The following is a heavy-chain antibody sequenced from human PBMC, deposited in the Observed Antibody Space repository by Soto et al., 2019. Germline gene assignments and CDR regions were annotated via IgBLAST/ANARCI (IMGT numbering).Heavy chain of an antibody. CDR3: ARDRQLEFPYNCLDP. CDR2: ISGSGGST. CDR1: GFTFNNYA. D-gene: IGHD3-3*01. V-gene: IGHV3-23*01. J-gene: IGHJ5*02. Sequence: EVQLLESGGGFVQPGGSLKLSCAASGFTFNNYAMSWVRQAPGKGLQWVSAISGSGGSTYYAESVRGRFTISRDNSKNTLYLEICTLSADDTAVYYCARDRQLEFPYNCLDPWGQGTLITVSS.